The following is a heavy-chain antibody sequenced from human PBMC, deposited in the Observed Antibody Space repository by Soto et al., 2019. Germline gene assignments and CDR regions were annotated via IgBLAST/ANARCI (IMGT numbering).Heavy chain of an antibody. D-gene: IGHD2-21*02. V-gene: IGHV3-11*01. CDR1: GFTFTDYY. CDR3: ARVLVFYGGFDP. CDR2: ISSSGSTI. J-gene: IGHJ5*02. Sequence: TGGSLRLSCAVSGFTFTDYYMSWIRQAPGKGLEWVSYISSSGSTIYYADSVKGRFTISRDNAKNSLYLQMNSLRAEDTAVYYCARVLVFYGGFDPWGQGTLVTVSS.